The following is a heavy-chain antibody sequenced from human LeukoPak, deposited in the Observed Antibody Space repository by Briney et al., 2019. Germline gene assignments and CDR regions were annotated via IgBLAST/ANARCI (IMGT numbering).Heavy chain of an antibody. J-gene: IGHJ5*02. CDR3: VRNSGELGA. Sequence: GGSLRLSCAASGFTVSNNYMSWVRRAAGKGLEWVALIYSAGGTYYADSVKGRSTISRDNSKNTLHLQMNSLRAEDTAVYYCVRNSGELGAWGQGTLVTVSS. CDR2: IYSAGGT. V-gene: IGHV3-53*01. D-gene: IGHD2-21*01. CDR1: GFTVSNNY.